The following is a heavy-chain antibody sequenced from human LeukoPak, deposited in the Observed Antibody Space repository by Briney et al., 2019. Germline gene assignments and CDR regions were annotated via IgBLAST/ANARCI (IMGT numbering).Heavy chain of an antibody. CDR1: GYTFTGYY. CDR2: INPNSGNT. D-gene: IGHD3-10*01. J-gene: IGHJ4*02. V-gene: IGHV1-2*06. Sequence: GASVKVSCKASGYTFTGYYMHWVRQAPGQGLEWMGRINPNSGNTNYAQRFQGRVTMTTDTSTSTAYMELRSLRSDDTAVYYCARDGDMVRGVSNYWGQGTLVTVSS. CDR3: ARDGDMVRGVSNY.